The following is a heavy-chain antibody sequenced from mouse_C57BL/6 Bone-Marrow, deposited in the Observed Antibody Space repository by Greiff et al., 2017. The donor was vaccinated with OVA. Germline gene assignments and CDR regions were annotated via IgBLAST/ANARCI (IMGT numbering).Heavy chain of an antibody. CDR2: INYDGSST. CDR3: ARDYGNSYYAMDY. CDR1: GFTFSDYY. Sequence: EVKLVEPEGGLVQPGSSMKLSCTASGFTFSDYYMAWVRQVPEKGLEWVANINYDGSSTYYLDSLTSRFIITRDTAKSILYLQMSSLKSEDTAAYYCARDYGNSYYAMDYWGQGTSVTVSS. J-gene: IGHJ4*01. V-gene: IGHV5-16*01. D-gene: IGHD1-1*01.